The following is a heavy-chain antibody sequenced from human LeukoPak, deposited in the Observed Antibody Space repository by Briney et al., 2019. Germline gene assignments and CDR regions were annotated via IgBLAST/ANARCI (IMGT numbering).Heavy chain of an antibody. J-gene: IGHJ3*02. D-gene: IGHD3-22*01. V-gene: IGHV1-69*13. CDR2: IIPIFGTA. Sequence: SVKVSCKASGGXFTNYAMSWVRQAPGQGLEWMGGIIPIFGTANSAQKFQGRVTITADESTSTAYMELSSLRSEETSVYSCASGYYDISGYYFSAFEIWGEETMVTVSS. CDR3: ASGYYDISGYYFSAFEI. CDR1: GGXFTNYA.